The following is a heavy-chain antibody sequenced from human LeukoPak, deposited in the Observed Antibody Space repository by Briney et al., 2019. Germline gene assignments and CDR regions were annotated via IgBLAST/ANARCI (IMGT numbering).Heavy chain of an antibody. CDR1: GFTFSNAW. CDR2: ISSSGGNI. D-gene: IGHD3-3*01. J-gene: IGHJ4*02. V-gene: IGHV3-48*04. CDR3: ARANTIFGVEPDYYFDY. Sequence: GGSLRLSCAASGFTFSNAWMIWVRQAPGKGLEWISYISSSGGNIYYADSVKGRFTISRDNAKNSLYLQMNSLRVEDTAVYYCARANTIFGVEPDYYFDYWGQGTLVSVSS.